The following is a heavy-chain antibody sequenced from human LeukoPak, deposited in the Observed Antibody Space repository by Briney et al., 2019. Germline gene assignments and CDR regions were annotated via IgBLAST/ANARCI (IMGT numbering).Heavy chain of an antibody. V-gene: IGHV3-21*01. D-gene: IGHD6-6*01. CDR2: ISSSSSYI. Sequence: GGSLRLSCAASGFTFSSYSMNWVRQAPGKGLEWVSSISSSSSYIYYADSVKGRFTISRDNAKNSLYLQMNSLRAEDTAVYYCARDISSSYYYYMDVWSKGTTVTVSS. CDR1: GFTFSSYS. J-gene: IGHJ6*03. CDR3: ARDISSSYYYYMDV.